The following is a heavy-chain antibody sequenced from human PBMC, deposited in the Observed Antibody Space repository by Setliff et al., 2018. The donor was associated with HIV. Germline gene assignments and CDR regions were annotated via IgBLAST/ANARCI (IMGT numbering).Heavy chain of an antibody. CDR3: AKRPGYGYPFHI. CDR2: IYNSGST. V-gene: IGHV4-61*02. CDR1: GGSISSGSYY. D-gene: IGHD5-18*01. J-gene: IGHJ3*02. Sequence: PSETLSLTCSVSGGSISSGSYYWSWIRQPAGKGLEWIGRIYNSGSTIYNPSLKSRVTLSLDTYKNQFSLKLSSVTAADTAVYYCAKRPGYGYPFHIWGQGTMVT.